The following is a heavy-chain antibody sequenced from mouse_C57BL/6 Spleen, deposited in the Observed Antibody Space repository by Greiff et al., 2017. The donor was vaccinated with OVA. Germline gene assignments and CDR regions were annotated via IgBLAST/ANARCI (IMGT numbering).Heavy chain of an antibody. D-gene: IGHD4-1*01. Sequence: VQLQQSGPELVKPGASVKISCKASGYAFSSSWMNWVKQRPGKGLEWIGRIYPGDGDTNYNGKFKGKATLTADKSSSTAYMQLSSLTSEDSAVYCCARGGLGQGFADWGQGTLVTVSA. CDR3: ARGGLGQGFAD. V-gene: IGHV1-82*01. CDR2: IYPGDGDT. CDR1: GYAFSSSW. J-gene: IGHJ3*01.